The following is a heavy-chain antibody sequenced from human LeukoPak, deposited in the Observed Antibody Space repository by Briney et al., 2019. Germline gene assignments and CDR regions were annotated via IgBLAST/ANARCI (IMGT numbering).Heavy chain of an antibody. CDR2: INPSGGST. Sequence: ASVKVSCKASGYTFTSYYMHWVRQAPGQGLEWMGIINPSGGSTSYAQKFQGRVTMTRDTSTSTVYMGLSSLRSEDTAVYYCARVGPYYDSSGYYFNFDYWGQGTLVTVSS. J-gene: IGHJ4*02. V-gene: IGHV1-46*01. CDR1: GYTFTSYY. D-gene: IGHD3-22*01. CDR3: ARVGPYYDSSGYYFNFDY.